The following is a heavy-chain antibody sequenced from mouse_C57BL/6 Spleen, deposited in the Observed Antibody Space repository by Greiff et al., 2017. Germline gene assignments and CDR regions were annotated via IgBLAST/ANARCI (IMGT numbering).Heavy chain of an antibody. CDR1: GYSFTGYY. Sequence: VQLQQSGPELVKPGASVKISCKASGYSFTGYYMNWVKQSPEKSLEWIGEINPSTGGTTYNQKFKAKATLTVDKSSSTAYMQLKSLTSEDSAVYYCARSADRDYFDYWGQGTTLTVSS. CDR3: ARSADRDYFDY. CDR2: INPSTGGT. V-gene: IGHV1-42*01. J-gene: IGHJ2*01. D-gene: IGHD3-3*01.